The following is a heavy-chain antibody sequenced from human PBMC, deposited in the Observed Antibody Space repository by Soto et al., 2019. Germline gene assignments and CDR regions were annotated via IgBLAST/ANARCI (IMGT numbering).Heavy chain of an antibody. D-gene: IGHD6-13*01. CDR2: ISYDGSNK. CDR1: GFTFSSYA. J-gene: IGHJ4*02. V-gene: IGHV3-30-3*01. CDR3: ARDQLAAAAHVPYFDF. Sequence: PGGSLRLSCAASGFTFSSYAMHWVRQAPGKGLEWVAVISYDGSNKYYADSVKGRFTISRDNSKNTLYLQMNSLRAEDTAVYYCARDQLAAAAHVPYFDFWGQGTLVTVSS.